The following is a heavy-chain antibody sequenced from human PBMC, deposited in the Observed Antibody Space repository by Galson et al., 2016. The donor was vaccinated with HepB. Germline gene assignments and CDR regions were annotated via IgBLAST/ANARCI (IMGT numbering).Heavy chain of an antibody. CDR3: AKDARMVTTINVYYYNGMDV. CDR1: GFSFSNYG. V-gene: IGHV3-30*18. D-gene: IGHD4-17*01. CDR2: MSYDGSA. J-gene: IGHJ6*02. Sequence: SLRLSCAASGFSFSNYGMHWVRQAPGKGLEWLALMSYDGSAYYADSVRGGFIISRDTSTDTLYLQMHSLRPACTAVYVCAKDARMVTTINVYYYNGMDVWGQGTTVTVSS.